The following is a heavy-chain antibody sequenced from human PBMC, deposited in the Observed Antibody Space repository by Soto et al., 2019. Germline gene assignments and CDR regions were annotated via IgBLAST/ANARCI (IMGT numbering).Heavy chain of an antibody. J-gene: IGHJ4*02. D-gene: IGHD1-1*01. Sequence: SETLSLTCTVSGGSISSYYWSWIRQPSGKGLEWIGYIYYSGSTNYNPSLKSRVTISVDTFKNQFSLKLSSVTAADTAVYYCARVRLNWNEYYFDYWGQGTLVTVSS. V-gene: IGHV4-59*01. CDR2: IYYSGST. CDR1: GGSISSYY. CDR3: ARVRLNWNEYYFDY.